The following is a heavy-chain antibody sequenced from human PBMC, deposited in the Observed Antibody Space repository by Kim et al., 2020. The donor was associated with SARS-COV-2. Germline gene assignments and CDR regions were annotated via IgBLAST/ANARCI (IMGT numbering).Heavy chain of an antibody. J-gene: IGHJ6*02. Sequence: GGSLRLSCAASGFTFSSYGMHWVRQAPGKGLEWVAVISYDGSNKYYADSVKGRFTISRDNSKNTLYLQMNSLRAEDTAVYYCANSADLYGMDVWGQGTTVTVSS. CDR2: ISYDGSNK. CDR3: ANSADLYGMDV. V-gene: IGHV3-33*05. CDR1: GFTFSSYG. D-gene: IGHD2-2*01.